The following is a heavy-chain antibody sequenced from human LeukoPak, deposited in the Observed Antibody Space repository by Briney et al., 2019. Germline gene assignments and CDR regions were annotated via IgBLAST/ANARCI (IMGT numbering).Heavy chain of an antibody. V-gene: IGHV3-33*05. J-gene: IGHJ6*04. D-gene: IGHD3-3*01. CDR3: ASSYRFLEWLLDV. Sequence: AVISYDGSNKYYADSVKGRFTISRDNSKNTLYLQMNSLRAEDTAVYYCASSYRFLEWLLDVWGKGTTVTVSS. CDR2: ISYDGSNK.